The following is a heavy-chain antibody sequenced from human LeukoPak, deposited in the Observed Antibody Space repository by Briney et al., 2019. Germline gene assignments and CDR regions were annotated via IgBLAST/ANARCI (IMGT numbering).Heavy chain of an antibody. V-gene: IGHV4-59*08. Sequence: SETLSLTCTVSGGSISSYYWSWIRQPPGKGLEWIGYIYYSGSTNYNPSLKSRVTISVDTSKNQFSLKLSSVTAADTAVYYCAGQGYDSDYWGQGTLVTVSS. CDR2: IYYSGST. CDR1: GGSISSYY. CDR3: AGQGYDSDY. J-gene: IGHJ4*02. D-gene: IGHD3-9*01.